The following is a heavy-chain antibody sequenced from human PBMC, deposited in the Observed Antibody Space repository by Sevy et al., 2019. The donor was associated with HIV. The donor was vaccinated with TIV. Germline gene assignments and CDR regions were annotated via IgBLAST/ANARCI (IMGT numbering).Heavy chain of an antibody. CDR3: AREGCTKPHDY. Sequence: GGSLRLSCAASGFTFSKYSMSWVRQPPGKGLEWVSTLSFGGGEINYSDSVKGRFTISRENSKSSVYLQMNNLRPEDTAVYYCAREGCTKPHDYWGQGTLVTVSS. D-gene: IGHD2-8*01. CDR2: LSFGGGEI. J-gene: IGHJ4*02. V-gene: IGHV3-23*01. CDR1: GFTFSKYS.